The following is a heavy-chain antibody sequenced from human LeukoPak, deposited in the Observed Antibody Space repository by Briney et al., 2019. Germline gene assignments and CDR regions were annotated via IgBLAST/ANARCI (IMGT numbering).Heavy chain of an antibody. V-gene: IGHV4-4*02. CDR1: GGSISSRNW. D-gene: IGHD3-22*01. Sequence: SGTLSLTCTVSGGSISSRNWWSWVRQPPGKGLEWIGEIYDSGSTNYNPSHKSRVTISIDKSKNHFSLKLSSATAADTAVYYCARDGFYDSSAYYFADYTYHHMDVWGKGTTVTVSS. J-gene: IGHJ6*03. CDR3: ARDGFYDSSAYYFADYTYHHMDV. CDR2: IYDSGST.